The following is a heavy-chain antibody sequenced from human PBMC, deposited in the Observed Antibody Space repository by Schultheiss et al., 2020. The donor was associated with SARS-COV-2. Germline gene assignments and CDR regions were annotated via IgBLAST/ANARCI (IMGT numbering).Heavy chain of an antibody. J-gene: IGHJ4*02. CDR2: IYYSGST. CDR3: ARDSGEYSGSYFDY. V-gene: IGHV4-59*12. D-gene: IGHD1-26*01. Sequence: SQTLSLTCTVSGGSISSYYWSWIRQHPGKGLEWIGSIYYSGSTNYNPSLKSRVTISVDTSKNQFSLKLSSVTAADTAVYYCARDSGEYSGSYFDYWGQGTLVTVSS. CDR1: GGSISSYY.